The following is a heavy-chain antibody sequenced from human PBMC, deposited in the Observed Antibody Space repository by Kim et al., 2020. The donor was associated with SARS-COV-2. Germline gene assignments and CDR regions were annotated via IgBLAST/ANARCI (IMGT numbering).Heavy chain of an antibody. J-gene: IGHJ4*02. Sequence: GGSLRLSCAASGFTFSSYSMNWVRQAPGKGLEWVSYISSSSSTIYYADSVKGRFTISRDNAKNSLYLQMNSLRDEDTAVYYCARDFTLGEEYSFDYWGQGTLVTVSS. CDR3: ARDFTLGEEYSFDY. D-gene: IGHD3-10*01. CDR1: GFTFSSYS. CDR2: ISSSSSTI. V-gene: IGHV3-48*02.